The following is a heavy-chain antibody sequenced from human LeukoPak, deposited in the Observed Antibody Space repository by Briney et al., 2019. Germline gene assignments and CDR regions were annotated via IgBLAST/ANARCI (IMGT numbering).Heavy chain of an antibody. V-gene: IGHV3-7*03. Sequence: GGSLRLSCAVSGFTFSGFWMSWSRQAPGKGLEWVASINSDGSEGYYADVVRGRFTISRDNAKNSLYLQINSLRAEDTAVYYCARSSYSSSSSVWGQGTMVAVSS. J-gene: IGHJ3*01. CDR3: ARSSYSSSSSV. CDR2: INSDGSEG. CDR1: GFTFSGFW. D-gene: IGHD6-6*01.